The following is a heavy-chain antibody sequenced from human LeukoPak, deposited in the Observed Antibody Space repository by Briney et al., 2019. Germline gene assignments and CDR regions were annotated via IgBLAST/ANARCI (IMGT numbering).Heavy chain of an antibody. CDR3: ARDHGDYYYYGMDV. CDR2: IEPAGSET. V-gene: IGHV3-7*01. CDR1: GFSFSTYW. Sequence: GGSLRLSCAASGFSFSTYWMTWVRQAAGKGLEWVANIEPAGSETYYVDPVKGRFTISRDNAKNSLYLQMNSLRAEDTAVYYCARDHGDYYYYGMDVWGQGTTVTVSS. J-gene: IGHJ6*02. D-gene: IGHD4-17*01.